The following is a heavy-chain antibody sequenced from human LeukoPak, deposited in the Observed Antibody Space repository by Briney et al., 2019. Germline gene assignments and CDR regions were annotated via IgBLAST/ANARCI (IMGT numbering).Heavy chain of an antibody. V-gene: IGHV3-66*01. D-gene: IGHD5-18*01. CDR3: ARDQYSYAHAAH. Sequence: PGGSLRLSCAASGFTVSSNYMSWVRQAPGKGLEWVSVMYSGGTTYYADSVKGRFTISRDNSKNTLHLQMNSLRAEDTAVYYCARDQYSYAHAAHWGQGTLVTVSS. J-gene: IGHJ4*02. CDR1: GFTVSSNY. CDR2: MYSGGTT.